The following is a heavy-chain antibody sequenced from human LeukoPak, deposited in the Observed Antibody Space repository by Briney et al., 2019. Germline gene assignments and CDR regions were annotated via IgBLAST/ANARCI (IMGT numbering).Heavy chain of an antibody. Sequence: SETLSLTCTVSGGSISSYYWSWIRQPPGKGLEWIGYIYSSGSANYNPSLKSRVTISVDSSKNQFSLKLSSVTAADTAVNYCARRFGTSGWVDYWGQGTLVTVSS. V-gene: IGHV4-59*08. CDR3: ARRFGTSGWVDY. CDR2: IYSSGSA. D-gene: IGHD6-19*01. CDR1: GGSISSYY. J-gene: IGHJ4*02.